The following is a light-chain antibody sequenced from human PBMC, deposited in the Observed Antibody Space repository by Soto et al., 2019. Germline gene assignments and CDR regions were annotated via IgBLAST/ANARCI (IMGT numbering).Light chain of an antibody. Sequence: EIQLTQSPSFLSASVGDRVTITCRASQGISTSLAWYQQKPGKAPKLLIYGASTLQSGVPSRFSGSGSGTEFTLTISSLQPEDFATYSCQQVNGYPFTFGGGTRVEL. V-gene: IGKV1-9*01. J-gene: IGKJ4*01. CDR3: QQVNGYPFT. CDR1: QGISTS. CDR2: GAS.